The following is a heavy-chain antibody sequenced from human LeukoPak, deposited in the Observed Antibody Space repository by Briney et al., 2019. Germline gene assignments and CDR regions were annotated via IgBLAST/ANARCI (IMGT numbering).Heavy chain of an antibody. J-gene: IGHJ6*02. V-gene: IGHV3-21*01. CDR3: ASPSYYYYGMDV. CDR2: ISSGSSDI. Sequence: GGSLTLSCAASRFTFSDYTMNWVRQAPGKGLEWVSSISSGSSDIHYADSVKGRFTISRDNAKNSLYLQMNSLRDEDTAVYYCASPSYYYYGMDVWGQGTKVTVSS. CDR1: RFTFSDYT.